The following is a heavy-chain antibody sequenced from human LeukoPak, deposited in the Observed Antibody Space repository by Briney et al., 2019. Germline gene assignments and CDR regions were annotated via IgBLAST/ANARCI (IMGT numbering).Heavy chain of an antibody. Sequence: SETLSLTCSVFADSMNNYYWTWIRQPPGKGLEWVGNMHPGGTTKFHPSLEGRVTMSIDTSNRQFSLRLRSVTAADTATYYCAKTGSLFGRFLDHWGPGALVIVSS. J-gene: IGHJ4*02. V-gene: IGHV4-59*01. D-gene: IGHD3-10*02. CDR1: ADSMNNYY. CDR3: AKTGSLFGRFLDH. CDR2: MHPGGTT.